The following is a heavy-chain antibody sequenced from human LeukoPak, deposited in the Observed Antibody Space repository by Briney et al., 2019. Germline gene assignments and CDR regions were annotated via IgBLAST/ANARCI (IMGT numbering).Heavy chain of an antibody. J-gene: IGHJ4*02. V-gene: IGHV3-33*01. CDR1: GFTFSSYG. D-gene: IGHD1-26*01. CDR3: ARDWSGATTVLYY. Sequence: GGSLRLSCAASGFTFSSYGMHWVRQAPGKGLEWVAVIWYDGSNKYYADSVKGRFTISRDNSKNTLYLQMNSLRAEDTAVYYCARDWSGATTVLYYWGQGTLVTVSS. CDR2: IWYDGSNK.